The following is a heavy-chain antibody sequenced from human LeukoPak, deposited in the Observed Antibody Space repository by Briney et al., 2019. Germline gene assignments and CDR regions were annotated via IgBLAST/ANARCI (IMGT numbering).Heavy chain of an antibody. CDR3: ATEITPYYYMDV. J-gene: IGHJ6*03. V-gene: IGHV3-48*03. D-gene: IGHD5-24*01. CDR1: GFTFSSYE. Sequence: TGGSLRLSCAASGFTFSSYEMNWVRQAPGKGLEWVSYISSSGSTTYYADSVKGRFTISRDNAKNSLYLQMNSLRADDTAVYYCATEITPYYYMDVWGKGTTVTVSS. CDR2: ISSSGSTT.